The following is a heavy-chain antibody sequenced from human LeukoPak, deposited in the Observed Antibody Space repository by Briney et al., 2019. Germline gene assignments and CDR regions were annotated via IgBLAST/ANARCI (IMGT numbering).Heavy chain of an antibody. D-gene: IGHD1-1*01. CDR3: ARQSYYSWNRFDN. Sequence: QTGGSLRLSCAASGFTFSSYGMHWVRQAPGKGLEWVAAISYDGSNKHYADSVKGRFTISRDNSKNTLYLQMNSLRAEDTAVYYCARQSYYSWNRFDNWGQGTLVTVSS. J-gene: IGHJ4*02. V-gene: IGHV3-30*03. CDR2: ISYDGSNK. CDR1: GFTFSSYG.